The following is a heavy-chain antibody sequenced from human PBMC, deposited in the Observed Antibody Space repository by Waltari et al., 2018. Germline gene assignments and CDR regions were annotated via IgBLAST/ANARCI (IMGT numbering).Heavy chain of an antibody. D-gene: IGHD3-16*01. J-gene: IGHJ6*02. CDR1: GFMFSAYS. CDR3: AKDNFGMDV. CDR2: ISASTSYI. Sequence: EPHLVASGGGLVKPGGSLRLSCEASGFMFSAYSMNWVRQAPGKGLEWVSSISASTSYIYYAASVEGRFTISRDNARNSLFLQMNSLRAEDTAVYYCAKDNFGMDVWGQGTTVTVS. V-gene: IGHV3-21*01.